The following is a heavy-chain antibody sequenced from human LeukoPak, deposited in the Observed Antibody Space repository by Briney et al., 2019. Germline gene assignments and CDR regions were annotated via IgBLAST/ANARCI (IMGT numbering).Heavy chain of an antibody. CDR1: GITFSSYG. CDR3: ARDGPMIVVVPAANDY. CDR2: IKQDGSEK. V-gene: IGHV3-7*01. D-gene: IGHD2-2*01. Sequence: PGGSLRLSCAASGITFSSYGMSWVRQAPGKGLEWVANIKQDGSEKYYVDSVKGRFTISRDNAKNSLYLQMNSLRAEDTAVYYCARDGPMIVVVPAANDYWGQGTLVTVSS. J-gene: IGHJ4*02.